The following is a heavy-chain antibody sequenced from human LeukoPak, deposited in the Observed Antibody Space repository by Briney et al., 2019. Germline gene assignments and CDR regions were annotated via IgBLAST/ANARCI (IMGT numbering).Heavy chain of an antibody. CDR3: ASFRIHYYDSSGYYGY. CDR1: GGSFSGYY. CDR2: INHSGST. V-gene: IGHV4-34*01. J-gene: IGHJ4*02. Sequence: SETLSLTCAVYGGSFSGYYWSWIRQPPGKGLEWIGEINHSGSTNYNPSLKSRVTISVDTSKNQFSLKLSSVTAADTAVYYCASFRIHYYDSSGYYGYWGQGTLVTVSS. D-gene: IGHD3-22*01.